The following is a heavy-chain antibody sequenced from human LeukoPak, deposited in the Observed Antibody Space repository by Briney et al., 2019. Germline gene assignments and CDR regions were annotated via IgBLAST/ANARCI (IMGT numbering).Heavy chain of an antibody. V-gene: IGHV1-2*02. J-gene: IGHJ4*02. D-gene: IGHD3-16*02. Sequence: ASVKGSFKASGYTFTSFFIHWVRRAPGQGLEWMGWINPSTGGTTFAQRFQGRVTMTRDTSISTAYLDLSGLTSDDTAIYYCTREVRYTRHYDYWGQGTPVTVSS. CDR2: INPSTGGT. CDR1: GYTFTSFF. CDR3: TREVRYTRHYDY.